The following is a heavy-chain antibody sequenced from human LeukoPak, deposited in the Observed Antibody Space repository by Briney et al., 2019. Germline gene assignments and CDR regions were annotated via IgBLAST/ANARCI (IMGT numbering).Heavy chain of an antibody. D-gene: IGHD3-10*01. CDR2: IIPILGIA. CDR1: GGTFSSYV. Sequence: SSVTVSCKASGGTFSSYVISWVRQAPGQGLAWMGRIIPILGIANVAQKFQCRVTITADNSTSTVYMELSRLRSDDTAVYYCARDGSITMVNDAFDIWGQGTMVTVSS. J-gene: IGHJ3*02. CDR3: ARDGSITMVNDAFDI. V-gene: IGHV1-69*04.